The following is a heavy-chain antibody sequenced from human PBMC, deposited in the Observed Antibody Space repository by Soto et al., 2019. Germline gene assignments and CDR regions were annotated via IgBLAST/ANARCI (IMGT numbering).Heavy chain of an antibody. Sequence: GGSLRLSCAASGFTFSNSWMHWVRQVSGKGLEWVSRINADGTSTSYADSAKGRFTISRDNAKNTLYLHVNSLRAEDTAVYYCVKVLARGVGVPRFYFDSWGQGALVTVSS. J-gene: IGHJ4*02. D-gene: IGHD2-2*01. CDR1: GFTFSNSW. CDR2: INADGTST. V-gene: IGHV3-74*01. CDR3: VKVLARGVGVPRFYFDS.